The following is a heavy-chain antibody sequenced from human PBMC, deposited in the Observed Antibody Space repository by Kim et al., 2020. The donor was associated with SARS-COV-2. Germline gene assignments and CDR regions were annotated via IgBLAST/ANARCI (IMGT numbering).Heavy chain of an antibody. CDR2: INHSGST. V-gene: IGHV4-34*01. CDR1: GGSFSGYY. J-gene: IGHJ4*02. CDR3: ARAAVAAAGTGEFDY. Sequence: SETLSLTCAVYGGSFSGYYWSWIRQPPGKGLEWIGEINHSGSTNYNPSLKSRVTISVDTSKNQFSLKLSSVTAADTAVYYCARAAVAAAGTGEFDYWGQG. D-gene: IGHD6-13*01.